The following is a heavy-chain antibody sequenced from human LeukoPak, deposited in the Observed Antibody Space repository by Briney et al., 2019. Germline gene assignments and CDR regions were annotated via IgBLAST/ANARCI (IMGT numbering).Heavy chain of an antibody. J-gene: IGHJ6*03. CDR3: ASSRYTVTTSGYYYYYMDV. V-gene: IGHV3-21*01. D-gene: IGHD4-17*01. Sequence: GGSLRLSCAASGFTFSSYSMNWVRQAPGKGLEWVSSISSSSSYIYYADSVKGRFTISRDNAKNSLYLQMNSLRAEDTAVYYCASSRYTVTTSGYYYYYMDVWGKGTTVTVSS. CDR1: GFTFSSYS. CDR2: ISSSSSYI.